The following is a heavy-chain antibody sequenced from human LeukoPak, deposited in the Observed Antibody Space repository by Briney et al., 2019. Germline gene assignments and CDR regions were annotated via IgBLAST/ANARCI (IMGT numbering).Heavy chain of an antibody. J-gene: IGHJ4*02. Sequence: GGSLRLSCAASGFTFSSYGMSWVRQAPGKGLEWVSAISGSGGSTYYADSVKGRFTISRDNSKNTLYLQMNSLRAEDTAVYYCANPHYGDYYFDYWGQGTLVTVSS. CDR1: GFTFSSYG. CDR2: ISGSGGST. D-gene: IGHD4-17*01. V-gene: IGHV3-23*01. CDR3: ANPHYGDYYFDY.